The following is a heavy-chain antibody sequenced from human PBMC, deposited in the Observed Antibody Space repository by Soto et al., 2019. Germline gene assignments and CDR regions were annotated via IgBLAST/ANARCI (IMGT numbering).Heavy chain of an antibody. D-gene: IGHD2-2*01. Sequence: VQLVQSGAEVKKPGSSVKVSCKASGGTFSRYSITWVRQAPGHGLEWIGRISPIFGIASYAQKFQGRLTMTADESTSTAYMEVSSLRSDDTAVYYCAREDRDRETGLVPAAIDGMDVWGQGTKVTVSS. CDR3: AREDRDRETGLVPAAIDGMDV. V-gene: IGHV1-69*08. J-gene: IGHJ6*02. CDR2: ISPIFGIA. CDR1: GGTFSRYS.